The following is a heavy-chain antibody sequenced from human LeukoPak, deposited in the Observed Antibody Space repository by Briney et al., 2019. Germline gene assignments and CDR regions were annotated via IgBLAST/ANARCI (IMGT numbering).Heavy chain of an antibody. V-gene: IGHV3-21*01. CDR3: ARDARYSSSWWTWFDP. CDR2: ISGSSSYI. Sequence: GGSLRLSCAASGFTFSSYAMSWVRQAPGKGLEWVSSISGSSSYIYYADSVKGRFTISRDNAKNSLYLQMNSLRAEDTAVYYCARDARYSSSWWTWFDPWGQGTLVTVSS. D-gene: IGHD6-13*01. CDR1: GFTFSSYA. J-gene: IGHJ5*02.